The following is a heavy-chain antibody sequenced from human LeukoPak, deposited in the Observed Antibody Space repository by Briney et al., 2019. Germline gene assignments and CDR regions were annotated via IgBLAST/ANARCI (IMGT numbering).Heavy chain of an antibody. CDR1: GFTVSSNY. CDR3: ARDGPGYYDSSGYLSFDY. CDR2: IYTSGST. V-gene: IGHV3-66*01. D-gene: IGHD3-22*01. Sequence: PGGSLRLSCVASGFTVSSNYMSWVRQAPGKGLEWVSVIYTSGSTHYADSVKGRFTISRDNSKNTLFLQMNSLRAEDTAVYYCARDGPGYYDSSGYLSFDYWGQGTLVTVSS. J-gene: IGHJ4*02.